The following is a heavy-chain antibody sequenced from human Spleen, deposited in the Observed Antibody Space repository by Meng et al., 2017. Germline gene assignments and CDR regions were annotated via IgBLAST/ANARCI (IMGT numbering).Heavy chain of an antibody. D-gene: IGHD2-2*01. J-gene: IGHJ4*02. Sequence: SETLSLTCPVSGGSITNYYWSWIRQPPGKGLEWVGYIYNSGGTNYNPSLRNRVTISLDTSKNLFSLKLSSMTAADTAMYYCARGAGSTRVLVTGSFDSWGQGTLVTVSS. CDR2: IYNSGGT. CDR3: ARGAGSTRVLVTGSFDS. CDR1: GGSITNYY. V-gene: IGHV4-59*01.